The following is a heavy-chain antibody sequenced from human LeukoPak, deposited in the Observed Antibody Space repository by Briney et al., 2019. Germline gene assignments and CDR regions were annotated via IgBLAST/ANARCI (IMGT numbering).Heavy chain of an antibody. Sequence: GASVKVSCKASGFTFTKYAIHWVRQAPGQRLEWMGWINAGNGNTKYSQKFQGRVTITRDTSASTAYMELSSLSSEDTAVYYCARSGVQLPWLNFDYWGQGTLVTVSS. CDR1: GFTFTKYA. CDR3: ARSGVQLPWLNFDY. J-gene: IGHJ4*02. D-gene: IGHD5-18*01. CDR2: INAGNGNT. V-gene: IGHV1-3*01.